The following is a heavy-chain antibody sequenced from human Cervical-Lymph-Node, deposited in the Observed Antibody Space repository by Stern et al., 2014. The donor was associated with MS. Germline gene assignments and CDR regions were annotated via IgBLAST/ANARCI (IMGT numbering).Heavy chain of an antibody. CDR3: VHRRGDTAVIY. J-gene: IGHJ4*02. D-gene: IGHD5-18*01. Sequence: QVTLRESGPTLVKPTQTLTLTCTFSGLSLSTSGEGVDWIRQPPGKALEWLALIYWDADKRYSPSLKSRVTLPQDTSQTPGALTMTNMDPKDTATYYCVHRRGDTAVIYWGQGTLVTVSS. CDR2: IYWDADK. V-gene: IGHV2-5*02. CDR1: GLSLSTSGEG.